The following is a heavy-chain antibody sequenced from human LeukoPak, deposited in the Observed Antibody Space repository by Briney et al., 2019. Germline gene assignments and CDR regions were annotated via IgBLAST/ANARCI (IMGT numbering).Heavy chain of an antibody. CDR3: PTMAFGELLPNDAFDI. Sequence: GGSLRLSCAASGFTFSSYAMSWVRQAPGKGLEWVSAISGSGGSTYYADSVKGRFTISRDNSKNTLYLQMNSLRAEDTAVYYCPTMAFGELLPNDAFDIWGQGTMVTVSS. CDR1: GFTFSSYA. CDR2: ISGSGGST. V-gene: IGHV3-23*01. J-gene: IGHJ3*02. D-gene: IGHD3-10*01.